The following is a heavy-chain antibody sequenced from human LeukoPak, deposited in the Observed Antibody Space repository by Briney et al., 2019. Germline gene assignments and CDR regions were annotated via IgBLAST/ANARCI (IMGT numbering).Heavy chain of an antibody. D-gene: IGHD1-14*01. V-gene: IGHV1-69*05. Sequence: SVKVSCKASGGTFSSYAISWVRQAPGQGLEWMGGIIPIFGTANYAQKFQGRVTMTTDTSTSTVYLELRSLRSDDTAVYYCARESLGTTDSWGQGTLVTVSS. CDR1: GGTFSSYA. CDR3: ARESLGTTDS. J-gene: IGHJ4*02. CDR2: IIPIFGTA.